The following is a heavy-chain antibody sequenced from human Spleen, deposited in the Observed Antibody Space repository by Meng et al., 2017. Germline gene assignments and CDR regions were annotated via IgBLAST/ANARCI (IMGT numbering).Heavy chain of an antibody. J-gene: IGHJ4*02. V-gene: IGHV1-46*01. Sequence: QVQLVQSGAEVMKPGASVKVSCRASGYTFTSYFLHWVRQAPGQGLEWLGTINPHNTRTNYARRFQGRVTLTSDTSTSTVYMDLNSLGSEDTALYYCAREKSPGHFDYLGQGILVTVSS. CDR3: AREKSPGHFDY. CDR1: GYTFTSYF. CDR2: INPHNTRT.